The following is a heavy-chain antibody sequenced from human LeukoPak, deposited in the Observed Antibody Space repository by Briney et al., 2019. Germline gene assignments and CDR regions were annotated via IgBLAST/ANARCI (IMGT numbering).Heavy chain of an antibody. V-gene: IGHV4-34*01. D-gene: IGHD2-2*01. CDR3: ARGLRSAKADDI. J-gene: IGHJ3*02. Sequence: SETLSLTCAVYGGSFSGNDWSWIRNPPGKGMEWIGEINHSGSTNYNPSLKSRVTISVDTSKNQFSLKLSSVTAADTAVYYCARGLRSAKADDIWGQGTMVTVSS. CDR1: GGSFSGND. CDR2: INHSGST.